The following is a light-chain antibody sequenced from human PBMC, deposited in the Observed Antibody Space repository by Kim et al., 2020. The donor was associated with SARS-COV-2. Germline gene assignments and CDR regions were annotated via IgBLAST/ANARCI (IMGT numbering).Light chain of an antibody. CDR2: QDS. V-gene: IGLV3-1*01. J-gene: IGLJ2*01. CDR1: KLGDKY. Sequence: VSPGQTASITCSGDKLGDKYACWYQQKPGQSPVLVIYQDSKRPSGIPERFSGSNSGNTATLTISGTQAMDEADYYCQAWDSSTVVFGGGTKVTVL. CDR3: QAWDSSTVV.